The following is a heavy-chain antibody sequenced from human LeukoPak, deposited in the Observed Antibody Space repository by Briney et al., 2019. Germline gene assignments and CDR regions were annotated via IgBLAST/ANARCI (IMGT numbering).Heavy chain of an antibody. CDR3: ARDTGIAARKYYYYGMDV. Sequence: GASVKVSCKASGYTFTSYGISWVRQAPGQGLEWMGWISAYNGNTNYAQKLQGRVTMTTDTSTSTAYMELRSLRSDDTAVYYCARDTGIAARKYYYYGMDVWGQGTTVTVPS. J-gene: IGHJ6*02. D-gene: IGHD6-6*01. CDR2: ISAYNGNT. V-gene: IGHV1-18*01. CDR1: GYTFTSYG.